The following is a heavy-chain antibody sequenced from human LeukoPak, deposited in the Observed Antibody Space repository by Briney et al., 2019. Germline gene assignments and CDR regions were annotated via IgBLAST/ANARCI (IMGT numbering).Heavy chain of an antibody. CDR2: VYYTGST. D-gene: IGHD3-10*01. Sequence: PSETLSLTCTVSGGSIGSFYWTWIRQTPRKGLEWIGSVYYTGSTNYNPSLKSRVTISIDTSRSQFSPKLTSVTVADTAVYYCARDSRYSYGSGGMDVWGQGTTVTVSS. V-gene: IGHV4-59*01. J-gene: IGHJ6*02. CDR3: ARDSRYSYGSGGMDV. CDR1: GGSIGSFY.